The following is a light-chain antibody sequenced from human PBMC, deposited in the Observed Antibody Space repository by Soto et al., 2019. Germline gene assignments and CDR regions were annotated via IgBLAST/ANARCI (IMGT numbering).Light chain of an antibody. Sequence: DIKMTQSPSSLSESVGDRVIITGRASQSISSYLNWYQQKPGKAPNLLIYTTSGLESGVPSRFRGSGSGTHFTLTISSLQPEDFATYFCQQGYSRPRTFGQGSKVDI. CDR2: TTS. J-gene: IGKJ1*01. V-gene: IGKV1-39*01. CDR3: QQGYSRPRT. CDR1: QSISSY.